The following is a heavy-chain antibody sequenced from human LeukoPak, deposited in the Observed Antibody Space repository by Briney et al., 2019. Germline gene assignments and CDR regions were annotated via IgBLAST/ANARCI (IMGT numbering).Heavy chain of an antibody. Sequence: KPSETLSLTCTVYGGSFSGYYWSWIRQPAGKGLEWIGEINYSGSTNYNPSLKSRVTISVDTSRNQFSLKLTSVTAVDTAIYYCARGGEGYHFGSASQDYWGQGTLVTVSS. J-gene: IGHJ4*02. D-gene: IGHD3-10*01. CDR2: INYSGST. V-gene: IGHV4-34*01. CDR1: GGSFSGYY. CDR3: ARGGEGYHFGSASQDY.